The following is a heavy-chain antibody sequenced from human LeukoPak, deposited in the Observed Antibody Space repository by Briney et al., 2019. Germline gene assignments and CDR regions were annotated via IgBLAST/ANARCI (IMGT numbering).Heavy chain of an antibody. J-gene: IGHJ4*02. D-gene: IGHD6-19*01. Sequence: GGSLRLSCAASGFTFSSYAMSWVRQAPGKGLXXXSAISGSGGSTXXXDSXXGRFTISRDNSKNTLYLQMNSLRAEDTAVYYCAKGSSGWYGSCDYWGQGTLVTVSS. CDR1: GFTFSSYA. V-gene: IGHV3-23*01. CDR2: ISGSGGST. CDR3: AKGSSGWYGSCDY.